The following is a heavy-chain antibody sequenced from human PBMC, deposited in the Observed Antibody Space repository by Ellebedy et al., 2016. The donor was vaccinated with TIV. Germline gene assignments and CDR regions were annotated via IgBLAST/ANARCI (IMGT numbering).Heavy chain of an antibody. J-gene: IGHJ4*02. CDR1: GYSFTTYW. Sequence: PGGSLRLSCKGSGYSFTTYWITWVRQMPGTGLEWMGRIDPSDSYTKYSPSFQGHVTISADKSISTAHLQWNSLKASDTAMYYCARHMNTAMTNDYWGQGTLVTVSS. CDR3: ARHMNTAMTNDY. V-gene: IGHV5-10-1*01. D-gene: IGHD5-18*01. CDR2: IDPSDSYT.